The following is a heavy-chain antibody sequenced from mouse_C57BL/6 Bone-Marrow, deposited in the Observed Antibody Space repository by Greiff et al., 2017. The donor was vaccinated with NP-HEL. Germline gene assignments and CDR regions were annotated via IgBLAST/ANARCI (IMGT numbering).Heavy chain of an antibody. CDR2: ISYDGSN. CDR3: ARETMITYYVDY. J-gene: IGHJ2*01. Sequence: EVKLEESGPGLVKPSQSLSLTCSVTGYSITSGYYWNWIRQFPGNKLEWMGYISYDGSNNYNPSLKNRISITRDTSKNQFFLKLNSVTTEDTATYYCARETMITYYVDYWGQGTTLTVSS. D-gene: IGHD2-4*01. CDR1: GYSITSGYY. V-gene: IGHV3-6*01.